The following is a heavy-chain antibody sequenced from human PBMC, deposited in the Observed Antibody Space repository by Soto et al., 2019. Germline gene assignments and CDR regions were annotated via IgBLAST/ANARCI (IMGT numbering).Heavy chain of an antibody. CDR1: GYAFGTYG. J-gene: IGHJ4*02. V-gene: IGHV1-18*01. CDR3: AGDRGSGWFVY. Sequence: ASVKVSCKASGYAFGTYGVSWVRQAPGQGLEWMGWISAYSGNTNYAQNFQGRVALTTDTPTTTAYMELRSLTSDDTAVYYCAGDRGSGWFVYWGQGTLVTVSS. D-gene: IGHD6-19*01. CDR2: ISAYSGNT.